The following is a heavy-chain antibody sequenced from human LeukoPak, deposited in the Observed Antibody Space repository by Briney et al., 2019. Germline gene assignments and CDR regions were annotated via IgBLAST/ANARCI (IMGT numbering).Heavy chain of an antibody. CDR2: IYPGDSDT. D-gene: IGHD2-15*01. J-gene: IGHJ4*02. CDR3: ARRLLGYCSGGSCEYYFDY. Sequence: GESLKISCKGSRYRFTSYWIGWVRQMPGKGLEWMGIIYPGDSDTRYSPSFQGQVTISADKSISTAYLQWSSLKASDTAMYYCARRLLGYCSGGSCEYYFDYWGQGTLVTVSS. V-gene: IGHV5-51*01. CDR1: RYRFTSYW.